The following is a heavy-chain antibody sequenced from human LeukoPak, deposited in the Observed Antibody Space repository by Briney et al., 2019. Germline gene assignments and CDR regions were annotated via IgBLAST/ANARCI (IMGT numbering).Heavy chain of an antibody. J-gene: IGHJ4*02. CDR2: ISGSGGGT. V-gene: IGHV3-23*01. CDR1: GFTFSRYA. Sequence: GGSLRLSCAASGFTFSRYAMSWVRQAPGKGLEWLSAISGSGGGTYYADSVKGRFTVSRDNSKNTLYLQINTLRAEDAAVYYCAKGAGPLAAAGRATDSWGQGTLVIVSS. CDR3: AKGAGPLAAAGRATDS. D-gene: IGHD6-13*01.